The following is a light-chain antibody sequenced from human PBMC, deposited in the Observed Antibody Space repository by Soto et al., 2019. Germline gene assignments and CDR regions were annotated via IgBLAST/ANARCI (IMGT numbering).Light chain of an antibody. Sequence: DIQMTQSPSTLSASVGDRVTITCRASQSVSNWLAWYQQKPGKAPKILIYKASSLESGGPSRFSGSGSGTEFTLTISSLQPDDFATYYCQQYNGYRWTFGQGTKVEIK. J-gene: IGKJ1*01. CDR1: QSVSNW. V-gene: IGKV1-5*03. CDR2: KAS. CDR3: QQYNGYRWT.